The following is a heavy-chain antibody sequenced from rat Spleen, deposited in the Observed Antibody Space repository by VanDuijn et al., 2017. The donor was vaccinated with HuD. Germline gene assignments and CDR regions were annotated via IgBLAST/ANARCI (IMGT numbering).Heavy chain of an antibody. CDR3: ARGSDGYAHNWFAH. CDR2: IWGDGST. Sequence: QVQLKESGPGLVQPSQTLSLTCTVSGFSLTINSVHWLRQPPGKGLEWMGGIWGDGSTSYNSVLKSRLSISRDTSERHVFLEMNSLQTEDTAIYYCARGSDGYAHNWFAHWGQGTLVTVSS. J-gene: IGHJ3*01. D-gene: IGHD1-12*03. V-gene: IGHV2-1*01. CDR1: GFSLTINS.